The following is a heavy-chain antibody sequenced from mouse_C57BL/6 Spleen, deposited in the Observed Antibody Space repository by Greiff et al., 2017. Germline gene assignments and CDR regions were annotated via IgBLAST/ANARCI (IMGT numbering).Heavy chain of an antibody. CDR1: GFNIKDDY. CDR3: TTGGFAY. V-gene: IGHV14-4*01. Sequence: EVQLQQSGAELVRPGASVQLSCTASGFNIKDDYMHWVKQRPEQGLEWIGWIDPENGDTEYASKFQGKATITADTSSNTAYLQLSSLTSEDTAVYYCTTGGFAYWGQGTLVTVSA. J-gene: IGHJ3*01. CDR2: IDPENGDT.